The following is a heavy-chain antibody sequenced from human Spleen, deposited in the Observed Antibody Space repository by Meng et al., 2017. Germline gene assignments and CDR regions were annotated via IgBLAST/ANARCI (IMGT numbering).Heavy chain of an antibody. Sequence: EVQRLESGGGSVQPGGCLRLPWAASGFPFSSGAMTWVRQASGKGLEWVSSISGSAGRTYYADSVKGRFTISRDSARNTLYLQMNSLRAEDTAVYYCVRDFGGNSDSWGQGTLVTVSS. V-gene: IGHV3-23*01. CDR1: GFPFSSGA. D-gene: IGHD4-23*01. CDR2: ISGSAGRT. J-gene: IGHJ4*02. CDR3: VRDFGGNSDS.